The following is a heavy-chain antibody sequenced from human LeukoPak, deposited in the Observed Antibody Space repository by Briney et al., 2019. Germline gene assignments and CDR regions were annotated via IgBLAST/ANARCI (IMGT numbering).Heavy chain of an antibody. J-gene: IGHJ4*02. CDR2: IMQDPSAQ. CDR1: GFTFSRDW. V-gene: IGHV3-7*01. CDR3: ARDYYFDY. Sequence: GGTLRLSCAASGFTFSRDWMSWGGQAPGKVLQLVANIMQDPSAQYYVHSVNGRFPISGDNANNSLYLQMNSLRAEDTAVYYCARDYYFDYWGQGTLVTVSS.